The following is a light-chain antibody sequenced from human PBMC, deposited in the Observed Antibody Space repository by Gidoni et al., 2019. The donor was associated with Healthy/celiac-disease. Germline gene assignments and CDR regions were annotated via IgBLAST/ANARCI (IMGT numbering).Light chain of an antibody. J-gene: IGLJ2*01. Sequence: QSALTQPRSVAGSPGQTVTISCTGTSSDVGGYNDVSWYQQHPGKAPNYMIYEVSKRPSWVPDRFSCSKSGNTASLTISGLQAEDEADYYCCSYAGSYTLVFGGGTKLTVL. V-gene: IGLV2-11*01. CDR1: SSDVGGYND. CDR3: CSYAGSYTLV. CDR2: EVS.